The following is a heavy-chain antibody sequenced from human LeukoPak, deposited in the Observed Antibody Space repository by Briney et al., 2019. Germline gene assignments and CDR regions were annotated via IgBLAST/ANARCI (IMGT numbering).Heavy chain of an antibody. Sequence: GGSLRLSCATSGFISSNYRMNWVRQAPGKGLEWVSYISSTSDTIYYVDSVKGRFTISRDNAKNSLYLQMNSLRVDDTAVYYCTRELASWGQGTLVTVSS. CDR3: TRELAS. CDR1: GFISSNYR. J-gene: IGHJ5*02. CDR2: ISSTSDTI. V-gene: IGHV3-48*01.